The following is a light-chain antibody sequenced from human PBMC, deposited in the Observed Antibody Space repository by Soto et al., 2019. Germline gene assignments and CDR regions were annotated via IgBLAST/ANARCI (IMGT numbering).Light chain of an antibody. CDR1: SSNIGSNY. CDR2: SDT. J-gene: IGLJ2*01. CDR3: SAWDGSLSGRV. Sequence: QSVLTQSPPASGTPGQRVTISCSGSSSNIGSNYVYWYRQLPGTAPKLLIYSDTQRPSGVPDRFSGSKSGTSASLAISGLRSEDEADYYCSAWDGSLSGRVFGGGTKLTVL. V-gene: IGLV1-47*02.